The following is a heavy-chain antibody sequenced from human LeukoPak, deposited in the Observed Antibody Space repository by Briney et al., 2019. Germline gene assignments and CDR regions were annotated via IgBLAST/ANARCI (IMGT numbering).Heavy chain of an antibody. CDR1: GYSFNTYY. J-gene: IGHJ4*02. V-gene: IGHV1-18*01. CDR3: ARDGTVVVPAAINFDY. CDR2: INTDSGGT. D-gene: IGHD2-2*01. Sequence: ASVKVSCKASGYSFNTYYMNWVRQAPGQGLEWLGWINTDSGGTNYAQKLQGRVTMTTDTSTSTAYMELRSLRSDDTAVYYCARDGTVVVPAAINFDYWGQGTLVTASS.